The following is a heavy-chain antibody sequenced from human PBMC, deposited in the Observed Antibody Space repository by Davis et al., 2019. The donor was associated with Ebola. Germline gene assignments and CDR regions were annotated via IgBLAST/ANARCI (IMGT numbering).Heavy chain of an antibody. CDR3: ARDLGYYDSSGYYYFNFDY. CDR2: ISSSSSYI. CDR1: GFTFGDYA. D-gene: IGHD3-22*01. J-gene: IGHJ4*02. V-gene: IGHV3-21*01. Sequence: GESLKISCTASGFTFGDYAMSWFRQAPGKGLEWVSSISSSSSYIYYADSVKGRFTISRDNAKNSLYLQMNSLRAEDTAVYYCARDLGYYDSSGYYYFNFDYWGQGTLVTVSS.